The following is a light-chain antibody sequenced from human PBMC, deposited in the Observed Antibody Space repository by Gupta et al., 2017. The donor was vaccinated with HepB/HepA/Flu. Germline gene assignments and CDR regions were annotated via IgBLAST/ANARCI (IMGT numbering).Light chain of an antibody. V-gene: IGLV1-51*01. CDR2: DDN. CDR3: GTWDSSLAAAV. CDR1: SSNIGNNF. Sequence: QSVLTQPPSVSAAPGQQVTISCSGTSSNIGNNFVSWYQHLPGTAPKLLIYDDNKRPSGIPDRFSGSKSVTSATLGITGLQTGDEADYYCGTWDSSLAAAVFGGGTKLTVL. J-gene: IGLJ3*02.